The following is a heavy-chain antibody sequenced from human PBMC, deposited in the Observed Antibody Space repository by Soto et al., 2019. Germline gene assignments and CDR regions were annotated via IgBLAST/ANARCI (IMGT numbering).Heavy chain of an antibody. D-gene: IGHD4-17*01. CDR1: GYTFTSYG. J-gene: IGHJ5*02. CDR2: ISVNNGNT. Sequence: GASVKVSCKVSGYTFTSYGVSWVRQAPGQGLEWVGWISVNNGNTNYAQKLQGRVTLTTDTSTSTAYMELRSLRSDDTAVYYCAGNGLPDNFFGPWRQGTLVAVCS. V-gene: IGHV1-18*01. CDR3: AGNGLPDNFFGP.